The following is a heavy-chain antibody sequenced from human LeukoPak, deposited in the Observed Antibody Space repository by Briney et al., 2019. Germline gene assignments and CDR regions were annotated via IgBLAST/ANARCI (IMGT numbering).Heavy chain of an antibody. D-gene: IGHD6-19*01. CDR3: TTDQQQWLSDY. Sequence: SGGSLRLSCAASGFSLSKYGMHWVRQAPGKGLEWVGRIKIKAHGTTTDYAAPVAGRFTISRDDSRSTLYLEMNSLKTEDTAIYYCTTDQQQWLSDYWGQGTLVTVSS. V-gene: IGHV3-15*01. J-gene: IGHJ4*02. CDR1: GFSLSKYG. CDR2: IKIKAHGTTT.